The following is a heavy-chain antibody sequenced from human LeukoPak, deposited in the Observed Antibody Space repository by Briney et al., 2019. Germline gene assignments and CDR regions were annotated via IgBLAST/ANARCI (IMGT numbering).Heavy chain of an antibody. V-gene: IGHV7-4-1*02. CDR3: ARGYTKDMTSVTHFDY. J-gene: IGHJ4*02. D-gene: IGHD4-17*01. Sequence: GASVKVSCKASGCTFTNYAMNWVRQAPGQGLEWMGWINTNTGNPTYAQGFTGRFVFSLDASVSTAYLQISSLKAEDTAVYYCARGYTKDMTSVTHFDYWGQGTLVTVSS. CDR1: GCTFTNYA. CDR2: INTNTGNP.